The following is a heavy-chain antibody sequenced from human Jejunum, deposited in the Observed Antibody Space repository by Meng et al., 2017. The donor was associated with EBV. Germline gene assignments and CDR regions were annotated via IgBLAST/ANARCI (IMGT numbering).Heavy chain of an antibody. CDR2: IWFDGSIK. CDR3: ARDPYDDKRADFDY. V-gene: IGHV3-33*01. J-gene: IGHJ4*02. D-gene: IGHD1-1*01. CDR1: GFTFRRYA. Sequence: PVGGSGGGVVQPGMSLSPSCASSGFTFRRYAMYWVRQAPGKGLEWVAVIWFDGSIKYYADSVKGRFTISRDNSKNMVYLQMDSLTAEDTAVYYCARDPYDDKRADFDYWGQGTLVTVSS.